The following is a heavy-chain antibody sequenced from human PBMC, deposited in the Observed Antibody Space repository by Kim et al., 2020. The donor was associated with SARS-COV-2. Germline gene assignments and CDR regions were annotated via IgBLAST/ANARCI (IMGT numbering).Heavy chain of an antibody. CDR2: T. V-gene: IGHV3-53*01. J-gene: IGHJ5*02. CDR3: VRDLTYGHAS. Sequence: THYANSVQGRFTISRDNSRRTIFLQMNTLGAEDTAVYYCVRDLTYGHASWGQGTLVTVSS. D-gene: IGHD3-16*01.